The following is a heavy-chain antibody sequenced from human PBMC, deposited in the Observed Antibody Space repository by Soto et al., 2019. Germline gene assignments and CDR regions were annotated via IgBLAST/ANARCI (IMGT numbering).Heavy chain of an antibody. J-gene: IGHJ4*02. D-gene: IGHD6-19*01. Sequence: PGGSLRLSCAASGFTFSSYAMSWVPRAPGKGLEWVSAISGSGGSTYYADSVKGRFTISRDNSKNTLYLQMNSLRAEDTAVYYCAKDKAVAVTSLDYWGQGTLVTVSS. CDR1: GFTFSSYA. CDR3: AKDKAVAVTSLDY. V-gene: IGHV3-23*01. CDR2: ISGSGGST.